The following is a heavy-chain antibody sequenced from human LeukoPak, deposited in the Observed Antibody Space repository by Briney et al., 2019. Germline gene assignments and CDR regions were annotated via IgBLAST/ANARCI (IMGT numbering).Heavy chain of an antibody. D-gene: IGHD2-2*01. CDR3: AKEERWVVVPAAPDY. CDR2: INWNGGST. Sequence: GGSLRLSCAASGFTFDDYGMSWVRQAPGKGLEWVSGINWNGGSTGYADSVKGRFTISRDNAKNSLYLQMNSLRAEDTAVYYCAKEERWVVVPAAPDYWGQGTLVTVSS. V-gene: IGHV3-20*04. J-gene: IGHJ4*02. CDR1: GFTFDDYG.